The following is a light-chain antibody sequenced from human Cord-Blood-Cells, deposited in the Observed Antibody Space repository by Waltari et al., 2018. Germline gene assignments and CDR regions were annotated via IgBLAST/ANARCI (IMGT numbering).Light chain of an antibody. J-gene: IGLJ1*01. CDR2: EGS. CDR1: SSDVGSYNL. V-gene: IGLV2-23*01. CDR3: CSYACSKYV. Sequence: QSALTQPASVSGSPGQSITISCTGTSSDVGSYNLVSWYQQHPGKAPKLMIYEGSKRPSGVSNRFSGSKSGNTASLTISGLQAEDEADYYCCSYACSKYVFGTGTKVTVL.